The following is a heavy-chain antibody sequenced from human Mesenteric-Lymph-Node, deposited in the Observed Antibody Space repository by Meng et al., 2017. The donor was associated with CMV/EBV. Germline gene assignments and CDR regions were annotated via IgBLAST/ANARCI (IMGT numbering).Heavy chain of an antibody. CDR1: GFSFISYD. Sequence: VSCEAFGFSFISYDINWVRQAAGQGLEWMGWMNPNSGNTVYAQMFQGRVTMTRNTSISTAYMELSSVRSEDTAVYYCARERSGYLDSWGQGALVTVSS. CDR2: MNPNSGNT. J-gene: IGHJ4*02. CDR3: ARERSGYLDS. V-gene: IGHV1-8*01. D-gene: IGHD6-13*01.